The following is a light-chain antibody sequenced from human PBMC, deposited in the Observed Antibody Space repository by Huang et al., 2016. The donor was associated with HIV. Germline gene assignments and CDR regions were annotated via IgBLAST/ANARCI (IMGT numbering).Light chain of an antibody. Sequence: DIELTQSPATLSLSPGERATLSCRASQNISSNLAWYQQKPGQAPRLLIYGAFTRAAGFPARFSGSGSETEFTLTISSLESEDFAVYYCQQYDNWPPMYTFGQGTKLEIK. V-gene: IGKV3-15*01. CDR1: QNISSN. CDR2: GAF. CDR3: QQYDNWPPMYT. J-gene: IGKJ2*01.